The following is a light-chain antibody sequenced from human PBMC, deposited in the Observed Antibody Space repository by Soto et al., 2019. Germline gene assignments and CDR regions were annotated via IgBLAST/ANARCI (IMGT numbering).Light chain of an antibody. CDR1: RSNIGSNP. CDR3: AAWDDSLYGRV. Sequence: QSVLTQPPSASGTPGQRVTISCSGGRSNIGSNPVNWYQQFPGRAPKLLIDSNNQRPSGVPDRFSGSRSGSSASLAISGLQSEDEAEYYCAAWDDSLYGRVFGTGTKVTVL. CDR2: SNN. V-gene: IGLV1-44*01. J-gene: IGLJ1*01.